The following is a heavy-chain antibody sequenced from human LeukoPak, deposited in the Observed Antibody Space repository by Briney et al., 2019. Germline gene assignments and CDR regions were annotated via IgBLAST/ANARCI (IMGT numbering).Heavy chain of an antibody. CDR3: ARDLAGLAFFDY. CDR2: IHYSGST. J-gene: IGHJ4*02. Sequence: SQTLSLTCTVSGGSISSGGYYWSWIRQHPGKGLEWIGYIHYSGSTYYNPSLKSRVTISVDTSKNEFSLKLSSGTAADTAVYYCARDLAGLAFFDYWGQGTLVTVSS. D-gene: IGHD3-9*01. V-gene: IGHV4-31*03. CDR1: GGSISSGGYY.